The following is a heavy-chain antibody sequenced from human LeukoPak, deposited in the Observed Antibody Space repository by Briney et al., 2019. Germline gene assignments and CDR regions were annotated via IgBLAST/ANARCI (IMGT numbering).Heavy chain of an antibody. CDR2: INHSGST. CDR1: GGSISSSSYY. Sequence: PSETLSLTCTVFGGSISSSSYYWSWIRQPPGKGLEWIGEINHSGSTNYNPSLKSRVTISVDTSKNQFSLKLSSVTAADTAVYYCARRPLWSYYFDYWGQGTLVTVSS. D-gene: IGHD3-10*01. J-gene: IGHJ4*02. V-gene: IGHV4-39*07. CDR3: ARRPLWSYYFDY.